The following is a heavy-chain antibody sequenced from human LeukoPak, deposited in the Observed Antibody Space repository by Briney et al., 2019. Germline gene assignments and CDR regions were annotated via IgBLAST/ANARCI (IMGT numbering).Heavy chain of an antibody. D-gene: IGHD2-2*01. CDR2: TYFTGST. V-gene: IGHV4-30-4*01. CDR1: GDSVISGDYR. Sequence: SETLSLTCTVSGDSVISGDYRWTWIRQPPGKGLEWIGYTYFTGSTYFNPSLKRRVTISVDTSKNQFSLKLSSVTAADTAVYYCARGRIVVVPAAMKFLGWFDPWGQGTLVTVSS. J-gene: IGHJ5*02. CDR3: ARGRIVVVPAAMKFLGWFDP.